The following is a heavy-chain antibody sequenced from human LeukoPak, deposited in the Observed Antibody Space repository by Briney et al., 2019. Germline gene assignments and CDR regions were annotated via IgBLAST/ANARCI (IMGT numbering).Heavy chain of an antibody. D-gene: IGHD2/OR15-2a*01. V-gene: IGHV3-33*01. CDR1: GFILTIYG. CDR2: IWDVGSNT. CDR3: ARDRAPFIDDHAFDI. Sequence: PGRSLRLSCAASGFILTIYGMHCVRQAPDTGLGWVAVIWDVGSNTYYTDSVKGRFTISRDNSKNTLHPQMNSLRAEDTAVYYSARDRAPFIDDHAFDIWGQGTMVTVSS. J-gene: IGHJ3*02.